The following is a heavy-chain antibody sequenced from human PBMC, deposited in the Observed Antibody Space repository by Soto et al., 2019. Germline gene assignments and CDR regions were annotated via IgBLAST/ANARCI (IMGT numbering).Heavy chain of an antibody. CDR3: ARERSSGYLGV. V-gene: IGHV4-34*01. CDR1: GGSFSGYY. J-gene: IGHJ4*02. Sequence: PSETLSLTCAVYGGSFSGYYWSWIRQPPGKGLEWIGEINHSGSTNYNPSLKSRVTISVDTSKNQFSLKLSSVTAADTAVYYCARERSSGYLGVWGQGTLVTVSS. CDR2: INHSGST. D-gene: IGHD3-22*01.